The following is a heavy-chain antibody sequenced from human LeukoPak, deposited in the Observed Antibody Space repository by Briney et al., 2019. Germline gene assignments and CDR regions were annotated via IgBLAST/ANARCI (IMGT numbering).Heavy chain of an antibody. CDR1: GFTFSDYY. Sequence: GGSLRLSCAASGFTFSDYYMSWIRQAPGKGLEWVSYISNSGSTIYYADSVRGRFTISRDNAKNSLYLQMNSLRDEDTAVYYCARDPYSGSYGDYYYYYMDVWGKGTTVTISS. V-gene: IGHV3-11*04. CDR3: ARDPYSGSYGDYYYYYMDV. D-gene: IGHD1-26*01. CDR2: ISNSGSTI. J-gene: IGHJ6*03.